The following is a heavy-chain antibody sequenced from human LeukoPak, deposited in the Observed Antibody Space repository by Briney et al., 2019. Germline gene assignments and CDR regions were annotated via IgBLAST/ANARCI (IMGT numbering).Heavy chain of an antibody. V-gene: IGHV4-4*07. CDR1: GGSISNYY. CDR2: IYTSGTT. J-gene: IGHJ2*01. Sequence: SETLSLXCTVSGGSISNYYWSWIRQPAGKGLEWIGRIYTSGTTNYNPSLKSRVTMSVDTSKNQFSLNLISVTAADTAVYYCARGGWYFDLWGRGTLVTVSS. CDR3: ARGGWYFDL.